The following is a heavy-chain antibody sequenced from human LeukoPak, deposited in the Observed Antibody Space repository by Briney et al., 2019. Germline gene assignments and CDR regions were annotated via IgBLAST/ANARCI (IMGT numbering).Heavy chain of an antibody. CDR1: GYTFTSHY. CDR2: INPSGGST. Sequence: GASVKVSCKASGYTFTSHYMHWVRQAPDQGLEWMGIINPSGGSTSYAQKFQGRVTMTRDMSTSTVYMELSSLRSEDTAVYYCARSITMIVVGFDYWGQGTLVTVSS. CDR3: ARSITMIVVGFDY. D-gene: IGHD3-22*01. J-gene: IGHJ4*02. V-gene: IGHV1-46*01.